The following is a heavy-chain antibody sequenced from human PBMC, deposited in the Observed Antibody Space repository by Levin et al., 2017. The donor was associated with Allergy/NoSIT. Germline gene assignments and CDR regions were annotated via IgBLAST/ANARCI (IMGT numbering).Heavy chain of an antibody. J-gene: IGHJ3*02. D-gene: IGHD3-22*01. CDR2: SNPNSGGT. V-gene: IGHV1-2*02. CDR1: GYTFTGYY. Sequence: GESLKISCKASGYTFTGYYMHWVRQAPGQGLEWMGWSNPNSGGTNYAQKFQGRVTMTRDTSISTAYLELSSLRSDDTAVYFCAREAITMNAFDIWGQGTMVTVSS. CDR3: AREAITMNAFDI.